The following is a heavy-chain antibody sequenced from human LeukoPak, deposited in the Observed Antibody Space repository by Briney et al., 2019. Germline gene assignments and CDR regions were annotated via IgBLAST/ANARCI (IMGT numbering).Heavy chain of an antibody. CDR1: GYTFTSYY. V-gene: IGHV1-46*01. J-gene: IGHJ6*02. CDR2: INPSGGST. Sequence: ASVKVSCKASGYTFTSYYMHWVRQAPGQGLEWMGIINPSGGSTSYAQKFQGRVTMTRDTSISTAYMELSSLRSEDTAVYYCARRYCSSTSCYRKVDRYYYYYYGMDVWGQGTTVTVSS. D-gene: IGHD2-2*01. CDR3: ARRYCSSTSCYRKVDRYYYYYYGMDV.